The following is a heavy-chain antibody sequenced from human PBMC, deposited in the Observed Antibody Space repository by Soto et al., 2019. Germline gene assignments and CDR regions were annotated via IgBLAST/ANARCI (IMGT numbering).Heavy chain of an antibody. D-gene: IGHD3-10*01. V-gene: IGHV1-18*01. CDR3: ASSYYGSGTPYYYGMDD. J-gene: IGHJ6*02. CDR2: ISAYNGNT. Sequence: QVQLVQSGAEVKKPGASVKVSCKASGYTFTSYGISWVRQAPGQGLEWMGWISAYNGNTNYAQKLQGRGTMTTDTTASTASIELRSLGSDDTAVYYCASSYYGSGTPYYYGMDDWGQGTTVTVSS. CDR1: GYTFTSYG.